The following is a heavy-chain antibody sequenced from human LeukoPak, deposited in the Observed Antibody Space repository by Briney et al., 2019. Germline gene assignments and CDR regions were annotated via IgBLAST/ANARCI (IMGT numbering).Heavy chain of an antibody. J-gene: IGHJ4*02. CDR1: GLTFSSYS. D-gene: IGHD3-22*01. CDR3: ARLRRNNDNSGYYYYYDY. Sequence: GGSLRLSCAASGLTFSSYSFDWVRQAPGKGLEWVSSITPTSSYIYYADSVKGRFTISRDNAKNSLYLQMNSLRAEDTAVYYCARLRRNNDNSGYYYYYDYWGQGTLVTVSS. CDR2: ITPTSSYI. V-gene: IGHV3-21*01.